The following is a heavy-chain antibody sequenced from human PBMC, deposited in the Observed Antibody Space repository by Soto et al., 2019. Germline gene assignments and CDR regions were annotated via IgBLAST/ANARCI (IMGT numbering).Heavy chain of an antibody. Sequence: SETLSLTCSIYSGSFSGYYWSWIRQPPGKGLEWIGEISQSGNTTYSPSLKSRVSISIDTSKKQFSLNLASVSAADTAVYYCARAPKGSGSSQTRPDFWGQGTLVTVSS. CDR2: ISQSGNT. V-gene: IGHV4-34*01. D-gene: IGHD6-6*01. CDR3: ARAPKGSGSSQTRPDF. CDR1: SGSFSGYY. J-gene: IGHJ4*02.